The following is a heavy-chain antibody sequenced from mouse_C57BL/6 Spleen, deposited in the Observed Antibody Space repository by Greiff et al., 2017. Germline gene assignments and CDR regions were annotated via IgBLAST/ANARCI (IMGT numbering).Heavy chain of an antibody. CDR1: GYTFTSYW. J-gene: IGHJ1*03. D-gene: IGHD1-1*01. Sequence: QVQLQQPGAELVRPGSSVKLSCKASGYTFTSYWMHWVKQRPIQGLEWIGNIDPSDSETHYNQKFKDKATLTVDKSSSTAYMQLSSLTSEDSAVYYCARRPSYYGSSYGRFDVWGTGTTVTVSS. V-gene: IGHV1-52*01. CDR2: IDPSDSET. CDR3: ARRPSYYGSSYGRFDV.